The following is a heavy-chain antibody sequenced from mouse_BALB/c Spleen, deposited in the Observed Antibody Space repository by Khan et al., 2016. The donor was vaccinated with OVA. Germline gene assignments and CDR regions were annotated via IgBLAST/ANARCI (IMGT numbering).Heavy chain of an antibody. CDR2: ISSGGSYT. CDR3: ARRAYYYDSEGFAY. Sequence: EVQLVESGGDLVKPEGSLKLSCAASGFTFSTYGMSWVRQTPDKRLEWVATISSGGSYTYYPDSVQGRFTISRDNAKNTLYLQMSSLTSEDTAMFYCARRAYYYDSEGFAYWGQGTLVTVAA. V-gene: IGHV5-6*01. CDR1: GFTFSTYG. D-gene: IGHD1-1*01. J-gene: IGHJ3*01.